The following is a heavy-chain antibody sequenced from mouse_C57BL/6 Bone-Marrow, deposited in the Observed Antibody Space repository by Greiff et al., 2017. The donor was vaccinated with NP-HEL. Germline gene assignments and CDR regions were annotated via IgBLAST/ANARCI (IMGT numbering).Heavy chain of an antibody. CDR2: IRLKSDNYAT. D-gene: IGHD2-3*01. Sequence: EVQVVESGGGLVQPGGSMKLSCVASGFTFSNYWMNWVRQSPEKGLEWVAQIRLKSDNYATHYAESVKGRFTISRDDSKSSVYLQMNNLRAEDTGIYYCTEDGYPYYYAMDYWGQGTSVTVSS. CDR3: TEDGYPYYYAMDY. J-gene: IGHJ4*01. V-gene: IGHV6-3*01. CDR1: GFTFSNYW.